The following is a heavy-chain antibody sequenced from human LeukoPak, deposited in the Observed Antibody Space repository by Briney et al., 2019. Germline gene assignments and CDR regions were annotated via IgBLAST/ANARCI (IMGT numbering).Heavy chain of an antibody. D-gene: IGHD6-19*01. V-gene: IGHV4-34*01. Sequence: SGTLSLTCAVYGGSFSGYYWSWIRQPPGKGLEWIGEINHYGSTNYNPSYKSRVTISVDTSKNQFSLKLSSMTDADTAVYYCATSYSSGWYAGYYYYMDVWGKGTTVTVSS. CDR3: ATSYSSGWYAGYYYYMDV. J-gene: IGHJ6*03. CDR2: INHYGST. CDR1: GGSFSGYY.